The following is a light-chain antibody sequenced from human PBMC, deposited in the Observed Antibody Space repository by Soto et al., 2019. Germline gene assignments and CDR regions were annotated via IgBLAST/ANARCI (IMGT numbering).Light chain of an antibody. J-gene: IGKJ1*01. CDR3: QRYNNAPQT. V-gene: IGKV1-27*01. Sequence: DIQMTQSPSSLSASVGDRVTITCRASQDISNYLAWYQQKPGKVPKLLIYAASSLQSGVPSRFSCSGSGTDFTLIINSLQPEDVATYYCQRYNNAPQTFGPGTKVEI. CDR1: QDISNY. CDR2: AAS.